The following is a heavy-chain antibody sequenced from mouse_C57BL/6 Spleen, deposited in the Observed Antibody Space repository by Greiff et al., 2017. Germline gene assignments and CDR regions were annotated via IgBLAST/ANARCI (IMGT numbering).Heavy chain of an antibody. J-gene: IGHJ3*01. Sequence: VQLQQSGPELVKPGASVKISCKASGYTFTDYYMNWVKQSHGKSLEWIGDINPNNGGTSYNQKFKGKAPLTVDKSSSHASMELRSLTSEDSAVYYCARETVEAYWGQGTLVTVSA. V-gene: IGHV1-26*01. CDR2: INPNNGGT. D-gene: IGHD1-1*01. CDR3: ARETVEAY. CDR1: GYTFTDYY.